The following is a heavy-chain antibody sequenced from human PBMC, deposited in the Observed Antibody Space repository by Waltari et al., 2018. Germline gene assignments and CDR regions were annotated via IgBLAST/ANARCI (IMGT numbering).Heavy chain of an antibody. J-gene: IGHJ6*03. V-gene: IGHV3-21*06. CDR2: IATTSIFE. Sequence: EVQLVESGGGLVKPGGSLRLSCRASGFTLSDFSMNWVRQPPGKGLEWVSSIATTSIFEFYADSVMGRFTISRDNAKNSLYLQLNSLRDEDTAVYYCARDAGNYMDVWGEGTTVTVSS. CDR3: ARDAGNYMDV. D-gene: IGHD3-10*01. CDR1: GFTLSDFS.